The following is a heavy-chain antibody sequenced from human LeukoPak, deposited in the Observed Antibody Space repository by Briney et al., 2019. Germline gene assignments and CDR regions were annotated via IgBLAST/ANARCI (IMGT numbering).Heavy chain of an antibody. CDR1: RYTFTNYD. CDR3: ARATHYYDSSGYYTMPYDY. V-gene: IGHV1-8*01. J-gene: IGHJ4*02. D-gene: IGHD3-22*01. Sequence: ASVKVSCKASRYTFTNYDTNWVRQATGQGLEWMGWMNPNSGNTGYAQKFQDRVTMTRNTSINTAYMELSSLRSEDTAVYYCARATHYYDSSGYYTMPYDYWGQGTLVTVSS. CDR2: MNPNSGNT.